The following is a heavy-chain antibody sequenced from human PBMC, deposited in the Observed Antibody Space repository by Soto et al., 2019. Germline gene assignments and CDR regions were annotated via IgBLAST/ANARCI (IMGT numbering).Heavy chain of an antibody. Sequence: LQSGSEVKRPGSSVKVSCKTSGGPFGTYTFHWVRQAPGQRPEWMGEIIPMFGKSTYSQNLQGRVTCVEDRSANTLFMLLNNLTSADSAVYFCSRGSHQRPDYFQLWGQGTLLIVSS. CDR2: IIPMFGKS. CDR1: GGPFGTYT. V-gene: IGHV1-69*06. CDR3: SRGSHQRPDYFQL. J-gene: IGHJ1*01.